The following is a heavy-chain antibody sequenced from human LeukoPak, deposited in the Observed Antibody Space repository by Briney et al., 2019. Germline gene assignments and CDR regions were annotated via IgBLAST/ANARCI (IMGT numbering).Heavy chain of an antibody. CDR1: GGSISSSSYY. CDR2: IYYSGST. J-gene: IGHJ5*02. D-gene: IGHD3-3*01. V-gene: IGHV4-39*07. Sequence: PSETLSLTCTVSGGSISSSSYYWGWIRQPPGKGLEWIGSIYYSGSTYYNPSLKSRVTISVDTSKNQFSLKLSSVTAADTAVYYCARDHHTIFEGLQVFDPWGQGTLVTVSS. CDR3: ARDHHTIFEGLQVFDP.